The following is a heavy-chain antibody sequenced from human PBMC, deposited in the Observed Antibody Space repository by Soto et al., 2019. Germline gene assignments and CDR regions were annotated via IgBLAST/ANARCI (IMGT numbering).Heavy chain of an antibody. Sequence: QVQLQESGPGLVKPSETLSVTCTVSGGSVSSRSHFWSWIRQPPGGGLQWIGYIFYSGSTNYNPSLKSRATLSVYTSRNQFSLRLTSVTAADTAFYYCARYDAESGSNKIDPWGQGTLVTVSS. V-gene: IGHV4-61*01. CDR2: IFYSGST. D-gene: IGHD5-12*01. CDR3: ARYDAESGSNKIDP. CDR1: GGSVSSRSHF. J-gene: IGHJ5*02.